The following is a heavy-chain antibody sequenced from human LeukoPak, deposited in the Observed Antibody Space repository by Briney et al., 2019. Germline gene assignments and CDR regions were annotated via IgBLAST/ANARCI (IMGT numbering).Heavy chain of an antibody. D-gene: IGHD2-15*01. CDR3: ARGRDGSCLS. Sequence: ASVYVSCTPSVYTFTGYYIHWVREAPGPRLGWMGWINPKSVDTNYAQTFQECVTMYRDTSISTAYMELSRLRSDDTAVYYCARGRDGSCLSWGQGTLVTVSS. J-gene: IGHJ5*02. CDR2: INPKSVDT. CDR1: VYTFTGYY. V-gene: IGHV1-2*04.